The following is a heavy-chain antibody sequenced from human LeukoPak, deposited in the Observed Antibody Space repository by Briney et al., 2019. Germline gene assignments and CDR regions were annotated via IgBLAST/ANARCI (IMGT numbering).Heavy chain of an antibody. CDR2: INPNSGDT. J-gene: IGHJ4*02. CDR1: GYTFTGFF. CDR3: ARWRELTGVGN. V-gene: IGHV1-2*02. Sequence: ASVKVSCKASGYTFTGFFMNWVRQAPGQGLEWMGRINPNSGDTSYAQKFQGRVTMTRDTSITTAYMDLSSLTSDDTAMYYCARWRELTGVGNWGQGTLVTVST. D-gene: IGHD1-7*01.